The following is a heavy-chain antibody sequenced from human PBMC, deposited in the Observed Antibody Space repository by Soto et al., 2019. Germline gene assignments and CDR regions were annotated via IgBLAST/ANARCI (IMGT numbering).Heavy chain of an antibody. D-gene: IGHD5-18*01. CDR2: ISYDGSNK. V-gene: IGHV3-30-3*01. CDR3: ARDGDTAMVHLPFDY. Sequence: GGSLRLSCAASGFTFSSYAMHWVLQAPGKGLEWVAVISYDGSNKYYADSVKGRFTISRDNSKNTLYLQMNSLRAEDTAVYYCARDGDTAMVHLPFDYWGQGTLVTVSS. CDR1: GFTFSSYA. J-gene: IGHJ4*02.